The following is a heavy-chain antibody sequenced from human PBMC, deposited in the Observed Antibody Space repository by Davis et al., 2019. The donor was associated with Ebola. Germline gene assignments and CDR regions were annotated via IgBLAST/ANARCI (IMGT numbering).Heavy chain of an antibody. D-gene: IGHD6-13*01. V-gene: IGHV6-1*01. Sequence: SQTLSLTCAISGDSVSSNSAAWNWIRQSPSRGLEWLGRTYYRSTWYNDYAVSVKSRITINPDTSKNQFSLQLNSVTPEDTAVYYCARDRRIAAALIYYYYGMDVWGKGTTVTVSS. CDR2: TYYRSTWYN. CDR1: GDSVSSNSAA. CDR3: ARDRRIAAALIYYYYGMDV. J-gene: IGHJ6*04.